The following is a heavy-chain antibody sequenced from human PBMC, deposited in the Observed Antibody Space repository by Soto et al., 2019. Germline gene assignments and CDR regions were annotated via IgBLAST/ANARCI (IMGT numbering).Heavy chain of an antibody. D-gene: IGHD3-3*01. CDR1: GFTFGTFA. Sequence: PEGSLRLSCAASGFTFGTFAMSWVRQAPGKGLEWVSFIGCSGDRKSYADPVKGRFNISRDTSENMLYLQMNSLRLEDTAIYYCAKLSYYAFWSCGNWFHXWGQGTLVTVSX. J-gene: IGHJ5*01. V-gene: IGHV3-23*01. CDR2: IGCSGDRK. CDR3: AKLSYYAFWSCGNWFHX.